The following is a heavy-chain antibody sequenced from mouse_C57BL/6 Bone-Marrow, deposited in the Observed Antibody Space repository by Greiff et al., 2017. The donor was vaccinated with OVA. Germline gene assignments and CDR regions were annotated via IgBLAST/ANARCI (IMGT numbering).Heavy chain of an antibody. CDR1: GFTFSDYG. J-gene: IGHJ2*01. CDR3: ARDYYGSSYRYYFDY. CDR2: ISSGSSTI. V-gene: IGHV5-17*01. Sequence: EVMLVESGGGLVKPGGSLKLSCAASGFTFSDYGMHWVRQAPEKGLEWVAYISSGSSTIYYADTVKGRFTISRDNAKNTLFLQMTSLRSEDTAMYYCARDYYGSSYRYYFDYWGQGTTLTVSS. D-gene: IGHD1-1*01.